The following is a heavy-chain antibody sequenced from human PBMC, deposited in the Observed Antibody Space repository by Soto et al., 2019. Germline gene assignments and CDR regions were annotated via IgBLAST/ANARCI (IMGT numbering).Heavy chain of an antibody. CDR3: ARQRRDFDY. CDR1: GGSISNYY. V-gene: IGHV4-59*08. Sequence: QVQLQESGPGLVKPSETLSLTCTVSGGSISNYYWSWIRQPPGKGLQWIGYIFSSGSTNYNPSPKSRVTISVDTSKNQFTLNLSSVTAADTAVYYCARQRRDFDYWGQGSLVTVSS. CDR2: IFSSGST. J-gene: IGHJ4*02.